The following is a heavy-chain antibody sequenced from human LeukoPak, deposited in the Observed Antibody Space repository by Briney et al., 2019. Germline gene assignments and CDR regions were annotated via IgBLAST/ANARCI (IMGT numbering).Heavy chain of an antibody. J-gene: IGHJ5*02. CDR2: IYPGDSDT. V-gene: IGHV5-51*01. Sequence: PGESLKISCKGSGYSFTSYWIGWVRQMPGKGLEWMGIIYPGDSDTRYSPSFQGQVTISADKSISTAYLQWSSLKASDTAMYYCARWGSSGSDDENWFDPWGQGTLVTVSS. CDR1: GYSFTSYW. D-gene: IGHD3-10*01. CDR3: ARWGSSGSDDENWFDP.